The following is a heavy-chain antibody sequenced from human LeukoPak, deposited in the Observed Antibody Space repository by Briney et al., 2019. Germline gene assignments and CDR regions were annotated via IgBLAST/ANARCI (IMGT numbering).Heavy chain of an antibody. CDR1: GFTFSTYA. D-gene: IGHD6-19*01. CDR3: ARGFLGGTDQYFDS. V-gene: IGHV3-23*01. Sequence: GGSLRLSCAASGFTFSTYAMNWARQAPAKGLEWVSTIGGGGPTTDYADSVKDRFTISGDNSKNTLYLQMNSLRAEDTAVYFCARGFLGGTDQYFDSWGQGTLVTVSS. J-gene: IGHJ4*02. CDR2: IGGGGPTT.